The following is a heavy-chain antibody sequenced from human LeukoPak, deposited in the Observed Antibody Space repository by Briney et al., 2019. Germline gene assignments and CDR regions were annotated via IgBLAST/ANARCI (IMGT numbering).Heavy chain of an antibody. V-gene: IGHV3-30*02. CDR1: GFTFSSYG. CDR2: IRYDGSNK. CDR3: AKQGRTAASKAYVDDAFDI. Sequence: PGGSLRLSCAASGFTFSSYGMHWVRQAPGKGLEWVAFIRYDGSNKYYADSVKGRFTISRDNSKNTLYLQMNSLRAEDTAVYYCAKQGRTAASKAYVDDAFDIWGQGTMVTVSS. J-gene: IGHJ3*02. D-gene: IGHD6-25*01.